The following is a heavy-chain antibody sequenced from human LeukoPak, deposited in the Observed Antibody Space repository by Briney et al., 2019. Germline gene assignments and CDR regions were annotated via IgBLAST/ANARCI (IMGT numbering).Heavy chain of an antibody. D-gene: IGHD6-13*01. CDR2: IFHSGST. CDR3: ARASTDSSSWYHYFDY. J-gene: IGHJ4*02. CDR1: GASISSYY. Sequence: PSETLSLTCTVSGASISSYYWNWIRQPPGKGLEWIGYIFHSGSTNYYPPLKSRATVSVDTSKSQFSLKLTSVTAADTAVYYCARASTDSSSWYHYFDYWGQGALVTVSS. V-gene: IGHV4-59*01.